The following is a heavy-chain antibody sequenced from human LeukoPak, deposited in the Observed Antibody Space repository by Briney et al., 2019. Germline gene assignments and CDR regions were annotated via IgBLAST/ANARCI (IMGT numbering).Heavy chain of an antibody. J-gene: IGHJ4*02. V-gene: IGHV4-59*08. Sequence: PSETLSLTCTVSGGSISDYYWGWIRQPPGKGLEWIAYIYYRGSANYNPSLQSRVTISVDTSKNQFSLKLNSVTAADTAVYYCARQNFYDSGAYYGLYYFDYWGQGTLVTVSS. D-gene: IGHD3-22*01. CDR1: GGSISDYY. CDR2: IYYRGSA. CDR3: ARQNFYDSGAYYGLYYFDY.